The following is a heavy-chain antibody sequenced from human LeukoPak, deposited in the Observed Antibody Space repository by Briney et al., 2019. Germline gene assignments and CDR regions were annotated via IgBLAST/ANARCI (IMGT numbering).Heavy chain of an antibody. CDR3: ARDPTGGGRSLYYFDL. CDR2: FIPVSGIS. V-gene: IGHV1-69*10. J-gene: IGHJ4*02. Sequence: SVKASCKASGGTLSTSTITWVRQAPGQGLEWMGGFIPVSGISNYAQKFQGRVTITADKSATTAYMELSSLRSEDTALYYCARDPTGGGRSLYYFDLWGQGTLVTVFS. CDR1: GGTLSTST. D-gene: IGHD2-15*01.